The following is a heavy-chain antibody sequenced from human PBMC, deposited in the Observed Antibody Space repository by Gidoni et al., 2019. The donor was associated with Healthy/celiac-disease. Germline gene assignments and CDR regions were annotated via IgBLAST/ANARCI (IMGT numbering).Heavy chain of an antibody. Sequence: QVQLVQSGAEVKKPGSSVTVSCKASVGTVSSYAISWVRQAPGQGLEWMGGIIPIFGTANYAQKFQGRVTITADESTSTAYMELSSLRSEDTAVYYCARDTLSCSGGSCYQMYYFDYWGQGTLVTVSS. J-gene: IGHJ4*02. CDR1: VGTVSSYA. D-gene: IGHD2-15*01. V-gene: IGHV1-69*01. CDR2: IIPIFGTA. CDR3: ARDTLSCSGGSCYQMYYFDY.